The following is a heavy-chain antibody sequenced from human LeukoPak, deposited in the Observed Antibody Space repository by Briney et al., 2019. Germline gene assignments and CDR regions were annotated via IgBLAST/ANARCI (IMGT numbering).Heavy chain of an antibody. Sequence: SETLSLTCAVYGGSFSGYYWSWIRQPPGKGLEWIGEINHSGSTNYNPSLKSRVTISVDTSKNQFSLKLSSVTAADTAVYYCARIYGSGSYYLDYWGQGSLVTVS. J-gene: IGHJ4*02. CDR2: INHSGST. CDR1: GGSFSGYY. V-gene: IGHV4-34*01. CDR3: ARIYGSGSYYLDY. D-gene: IGHD3-10*01.